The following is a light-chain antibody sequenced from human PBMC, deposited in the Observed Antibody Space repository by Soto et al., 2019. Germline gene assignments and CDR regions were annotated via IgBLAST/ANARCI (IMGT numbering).Light chain of an antibody. CDR3: QQTYSTPQTT. CDR2: AAS. J-gene: IGKJ1*01. CDR1: QSISIY. V-gene: IGKV1-39*01. Sequence: DIQMTQSPSSLSASVGDRVTITCRASQSISIYLNWYQQTPGKAPKLLIFAASSLLGGVPSRFSGSGSGTDFTLTISSLQPEDFATYSCQQTYSTPQTTFGQGTKV.